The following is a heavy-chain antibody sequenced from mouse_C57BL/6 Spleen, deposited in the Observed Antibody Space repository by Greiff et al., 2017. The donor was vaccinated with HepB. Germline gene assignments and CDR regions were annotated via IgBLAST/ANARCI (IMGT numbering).Heavy chain of an antibody. D-gene: IGHD2-1*01. J-gene: IGHJ2*01. CDR1: GYAFSSSW. CDR2: IYPGDGDT. Sequence: VQLQQSGPELVKPGASVKISCKASGYAFSSSWMNWVKQRPGQGLEWIGRIYPGDGDTNYNGKFKGKATLTADKSSSTAYMQLSSLTSEDSAVYYCARHYGNYGYWGQGTTLTVSS. V-gene: IGHV1-82*01. CDR3: ARHYGNYGY.